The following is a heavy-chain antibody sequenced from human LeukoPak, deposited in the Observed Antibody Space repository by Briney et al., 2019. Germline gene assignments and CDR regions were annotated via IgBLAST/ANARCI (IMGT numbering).Heavy chain of an antibody. V-gene: IGHV4-4*07. CDR2: IYTSGST. CDR3: ARALMKYYYYYMDV. CDR1: GGSISSYY. Sequence: SETLSLTCTVSGGSISSYYWSWIRQPAGKGLEWIGRIYTSGSTNYNPSLKSRVTISVDTSKNQFSLKLSSVTAADTAVYYCARALMKYYYYYMDVWGKGTTVTVSS. J-gene: IGHJ6*03.